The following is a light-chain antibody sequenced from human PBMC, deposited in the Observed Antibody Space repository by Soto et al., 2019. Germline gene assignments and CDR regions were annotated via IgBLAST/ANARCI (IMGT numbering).Light chain of an antibody. J-gene: IGKJ4*01. CDR3: QQRSDGLT. CDR2: DAS. Sequence: EIVLTQSPATLSFSPGERATLSCRASQSVSIYLAWYQQKPGQAPRLLIYDASNRATGIPARFSGSGSGTDFTLTISSLEPEDSALYYCQQRSDGLTFGGGTKVEL. V-gene: IGKV3-11*01. CDR1: QSVSIY.